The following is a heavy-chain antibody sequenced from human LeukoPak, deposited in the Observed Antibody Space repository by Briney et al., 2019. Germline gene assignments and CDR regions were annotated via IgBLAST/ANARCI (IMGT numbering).Heavy chain of an antibody. D-gene: IGHD3-22*01. CDR2: ISSSGSTI. V-gene: IGHV3-11*04. Sequence: TGGSLRLSCAASGFTFSDYYMSWIRQAPGKGLEWVSYISSSGSTIYYADSVKGRFTISRDNAKNSLYLQMNSLRAEDTAVYYCAREKTYYSDSSGYYGTFDYWGQGTLVTVSS. CDR3: AREKTYYSDSSGYYGTFDY. J-gene: IGHJ4*02. CDR1: GFTFSDYY.